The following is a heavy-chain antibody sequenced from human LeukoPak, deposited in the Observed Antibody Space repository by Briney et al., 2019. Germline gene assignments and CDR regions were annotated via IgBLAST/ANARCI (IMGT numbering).Heavy chain of an antibody. V-gene: IGHV3-66*04. D-gene: IGHD3-3*01. CDR2: IYSGGST. J-gene: IGHJ6*02. CDR1: GLTVSTNY. Sequence: PGGSLRLSCAASGLTVSTNYMSWVRQAPGKWLEWVSVIYSGGSTYYADSVKGRFTISRDNSKNTLYLQMNSLRAEDTAVYYCARHFGVVTKGVYYYYYGMDVWGQGTTVTVSS. CDR3: ARHFGVVTKGVYYYYYGMDV.